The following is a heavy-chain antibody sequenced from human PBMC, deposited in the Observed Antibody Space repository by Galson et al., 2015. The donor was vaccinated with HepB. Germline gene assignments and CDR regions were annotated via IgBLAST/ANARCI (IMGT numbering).Heavy chain of an antibody. CDR2: LNSGNRST. CDR1: GFSVSDSH. J-gene: IGHJ4*02. CDR3: ARASWGLDDYSNGGPTDY. Sequence: SLRLSCAASGFSVSDSHMTWIRQAPGKGLEWVSSLNSGNRSTNYADSVKGRFIIPRDNAKNSLYLQMTSLRAEDTAVYYCARASWGLDDYSNGGPTDYWGQGTLVTVSS. D-gene: IGHD5-24*01. V-gene: IGHV3-11*06.